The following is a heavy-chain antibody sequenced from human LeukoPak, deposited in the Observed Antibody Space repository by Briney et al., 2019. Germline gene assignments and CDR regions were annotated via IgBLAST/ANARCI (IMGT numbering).Heavy chain of an antibody. J-gene: IGHJ3*02. CDR2: INPNSGGT. CDR1: GYTFTGYY. Sequence: ASVKVSCKASGYTFTGYYMHWVRQAPGQGLEWMGWINPNSGGTNYAQKFQGRVTMTRDTSISTAYMELSRLRSDDTAVYYCARESGYSGYDSNAFDIWGQGTMVTVSS. CDR3: ARESGYSGYDSNAFDI. V-gene: IGHV1-2*02. D-gene: IGHD5-12*01.